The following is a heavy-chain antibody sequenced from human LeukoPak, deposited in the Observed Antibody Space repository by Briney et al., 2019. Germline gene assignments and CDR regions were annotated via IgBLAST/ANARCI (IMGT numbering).Heavy chain of an antibody. CDR1: GITFRNFA. J-gene: IGHJ4*02. CDR3: VRDPGHY. V-gene: IGHV3-7*01. Sequence: GGSLRLSCVAPGITFRNFAMNWVRQAPGKGLEWVANIKPDGSETYYVDSVEGRFTISRDNAKSSLYLQMNSLRDGDTALYYCVRDPGHYWGQGTLVTVSS. CDR2: IKPDGSET.